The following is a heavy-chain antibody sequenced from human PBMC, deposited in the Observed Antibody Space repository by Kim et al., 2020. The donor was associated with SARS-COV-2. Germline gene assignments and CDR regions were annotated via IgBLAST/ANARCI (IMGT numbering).Heavy chain of an antibody. CDR3: ARETEYSSGWPHLDY. CDR1: GFTFSSYS. D-gene: IGHD6-19*01. V-gene: IGHV3-48*02. Sequence: GGSLRLSCAASGFTFSSYSMNWVRQAPGKGLEWVSYISSSSSTIYYADSVKGRFTISRDNAKNSLYLQMNSLRDEDTAVYYCARETEYSSGWPHLDYWGQGNLVTVSS. J-gene: IGHJ4*02. CDR2: ISSSSSTI.